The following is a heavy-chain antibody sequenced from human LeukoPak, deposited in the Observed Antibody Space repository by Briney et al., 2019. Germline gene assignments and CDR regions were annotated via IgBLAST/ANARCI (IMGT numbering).Heavy chain of an antibody. D-gene: IGHD2-8*01. V-gene: IGHV3-21*01. CDR3: ARALEDIVLMVYALDV. Sequence: GGSLRLSCAASGFTFSSYSMNWVRQAPGKGLEWVSSISSSSSYIYYADSVKGRFTISRDNAKNSLYLQMNSLRAEDTAVYYCARALEDIVLMVYALDVWGKGTTVTVSS. J-gene: IGHJ6*04. CDR1: GFTFSSYS. CDR2: ISSSSSYI.